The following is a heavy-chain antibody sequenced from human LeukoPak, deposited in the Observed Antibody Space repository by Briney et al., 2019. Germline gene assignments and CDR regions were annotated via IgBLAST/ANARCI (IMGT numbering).Heavy chain of an antibody. V-gene: IGHV4-59*01. Sequence: SETLSLTCTVSSGSISSYYWSWIRQPPGKGLEWIGYIYYSGSTNYNPSLKSRVTISVDTSKNQFSLKLSSVTAADTAVYYCARVRRELRNRFDPWGQGTLVTVSS. CDR3: ARVRRELRNRFDP. J-gene: IGHJ5*02. D-gene: IGHD1-26*01. CDR2: IYYSGST. CDR1: SGSISSYY.